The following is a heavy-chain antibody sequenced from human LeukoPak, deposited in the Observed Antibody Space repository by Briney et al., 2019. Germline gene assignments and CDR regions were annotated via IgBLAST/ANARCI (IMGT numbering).Heavy chain of an antibody. CDR2: ISSSGSTI. J-gene: IGHJ6*03. D-gene: IGHD3/OR15-3a*01. CDR3: ARVYRNEEGFWTPNNYMDV. V-gene: IGHV3-11*04. CDR1: GFTFSDYY. Sequence: GGSLRLSCAAPGFTFSDYYMSWIRQAPGKGLEWVSYISSSGSTIYYADSVKGRFTISRDNAKNSLYLQMNSLRAEDTAVYYCARVYRNEEGFWTPNNYMDVWGKGTTVTVSS.